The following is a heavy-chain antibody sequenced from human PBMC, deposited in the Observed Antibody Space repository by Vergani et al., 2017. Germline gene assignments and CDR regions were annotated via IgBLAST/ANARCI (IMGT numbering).Heavy chain of an antibody. J-gene: IGHJ4*02. V-gene: IGHV4-34*01. CDR3: ARGYGSGRDLDY. CDR2: INHRGST. CDR1: GGSFSGYY. D-gene: IGHD3-10*01. Sequence: QVQLQQWGAGLLKPSETLSLTCAVYGGSFSGYYWSWIRQPPGKGLEWIGEINHRGSTNYNPSLKSRVTISVDTSKNQFSLKLSSVTAADTAVYYCARGYGSGRDLDYWGQGTLVTVSS.